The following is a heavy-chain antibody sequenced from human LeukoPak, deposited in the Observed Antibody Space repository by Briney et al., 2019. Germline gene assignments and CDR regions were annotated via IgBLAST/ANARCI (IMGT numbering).Heavy chain of an antibody. V-gene: IGHV3-33*01. Sequence: PGRSLRLSCAASGFTLSSYGMHWVRQAPGKGLEWVAVIWYDGSNKYYADSVKGRFTISRDNSKNTLYLQMNSLRAEDTAVYYCARDSRYSSSWTDYWGQGTLVTVSS. CDR3: ARDSRYSSSWTDY. CDR1: GFTLSSYG. CDR2: IWYDGSNK. J-gene: IGHJ4*02. D-gene: IGHD6-13*01.